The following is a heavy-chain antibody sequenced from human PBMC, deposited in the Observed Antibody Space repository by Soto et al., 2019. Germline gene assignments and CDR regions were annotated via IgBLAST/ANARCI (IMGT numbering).Heavy chain of an antibody. Sequence: SETLSLTCIVSGESISSSSYYWGWIRQPPGKGLEWIGSIYYSGRTYYNPSFKSRVTISIDTSKNQFSLKLSSVTATDTAVYYCARQRTTVVTQTYFDHWGQGALVTVSS. D-gene: IGHD2-21*02. CDR1: GESISSSSYY. CDR3: ARQRTTVVTQTYFDH. J-gene: IGHJ4*02. V-gene: IGHV4-39*01. CDR2: IYYSGRT.